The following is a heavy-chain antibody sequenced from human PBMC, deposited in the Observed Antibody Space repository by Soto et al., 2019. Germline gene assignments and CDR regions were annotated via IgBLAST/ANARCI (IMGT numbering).Heavy chain of an antibody. CDR1: GFTFSSYG. V-gene: IGHV3-33*01. CDR2: IWYDGSNK. J-gene: IGHJ5*02. D-gene: IGHD5-12*01. Sequence: GGSLRLSCAASGFTFSSYGMHWVRQAPGKGLEWVAVIWYDGSNKYYADSVKGRFTISRDSSKNTLYLQMNSLRAEDTAVYYCARDRGSGYQPYNWFDPWGQGTLVAVSS. CDR3: ARDRGSGYQPYNWFDP.